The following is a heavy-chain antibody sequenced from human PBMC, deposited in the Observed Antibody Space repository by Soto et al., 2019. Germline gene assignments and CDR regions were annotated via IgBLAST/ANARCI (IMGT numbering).Heavy chain of an antibody. V-gene: IGHV3-23*01. CDR1: GFTFNMYA. Sequence: EVQLLESGGGLGQPGGSLKLSCTASGFTFNMYAMSWVRQAPGKALEWVSAITGSGVSTYYADSVKGRFTISRDNSKNSLYLQMNSLRAEDTAVYYCARLQDRWVFDHWGQGTLVTVSS. J-gene: IGHJ4*02. CDR3: ARLQDRWVFDH. CDR2: ITGSGVST.